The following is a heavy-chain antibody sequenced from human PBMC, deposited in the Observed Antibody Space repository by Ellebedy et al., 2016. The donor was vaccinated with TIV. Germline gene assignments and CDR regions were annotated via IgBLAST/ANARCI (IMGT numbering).Heavy chain of an antibody. J-gene: IGHJ5*01. CDR3: ARVSTGSDYYSNWFNS. CDR1: GYTITSHD. Sequence: ASVKVSXXASGYTITSHDINWVRQAPGQGLEWMGWINPNTGGTHYAQKFQGRVTMTRDTSISTVNMELSRLRSDDTAMYYCARVSTGSDYYSNWFNSWGQGTLVTVSS. CDR2: INPNTGGT. V-gene: IGHV1-2*02. D-gene: IGHD2-21*02.